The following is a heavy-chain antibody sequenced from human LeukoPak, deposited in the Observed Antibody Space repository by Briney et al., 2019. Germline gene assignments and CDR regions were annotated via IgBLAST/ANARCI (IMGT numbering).Heavy chain of an antibody. CDR3: ARATVAYCGGDCYQGGFDP. V-gene: IGHV1-69*13. D-gene: IGHD2-21*01. Sequence: GASVKVSCKASGGTFSSYAISWVRQAPGQGLEWMGGIIPIFGTANYAQKFQGRVTIAADEFTSTAYMELSSLRSEDTAVYYCARATVAYCGGDCYQGGFDPWGQGTLVTVSS. J-gene: IGHJ5*02. CDR1: GGTFSSYA. CDR2: IIPIFGTA.